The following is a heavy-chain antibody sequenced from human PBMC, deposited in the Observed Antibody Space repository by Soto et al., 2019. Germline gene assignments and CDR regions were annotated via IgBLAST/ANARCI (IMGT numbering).Heavy chain of an antibody. V-gene: IGHV1-18*01. CDR3: ARFGRAQSQYYDILTGYYEYYCDY. CDR1: GYTFTSYG. J-gene: IGHJ4*02. D-gene: IGHD3-9*01. Sequence: GASVKVSCKASGYTFTSYGISWVRQAPGQGLEWMGWISAYNGNTNYAQKLQGRVTMTTDTSTSTAYMELRSLRSDDTAVYYCARFGRAQSQYYDILTGYYEYYCDYWGQGTLVTVSS. CDR2: ISAYNGNT.